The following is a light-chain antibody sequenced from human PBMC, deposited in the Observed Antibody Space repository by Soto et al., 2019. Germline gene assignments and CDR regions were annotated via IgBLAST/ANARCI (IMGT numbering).Light chain of an antibody. J-gene: IGLJ1*01. Sequence: QSALTKPASVSGCPGQSITISCTGTSSDVGGYNYVSWYQQHPGKAPKLMIYEVSNRPLGVSNRFSGSKSGNTASLTISGLQAEDEADYYCTSYTSSSTLDVFGTATKVTVL. CDR1: SSDVGGYNY. V-gene: IGLV2-14*01. CDR2: EVS. CDR3: TSYTSSSTLDV.